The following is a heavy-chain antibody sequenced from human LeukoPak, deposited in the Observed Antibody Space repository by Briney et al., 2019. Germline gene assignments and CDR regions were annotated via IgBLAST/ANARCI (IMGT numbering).Heavy chain of an antibody. CDR3: ARGSRGYSYGTNWFDP. CDR1: GYTFTSYD. V-gene: IGHV1-8*01. CDR2: MNPNSGNT. D-gene: IGHD5-18*01. Sequence: ASVKVSCEASGYTFTSYDINWVRQATGQGLEWMGWMNPNSGNTGYAQKFQGRVTMTRNTSISTAYMELSSLRSEDTAVYYCARGSRGYSYGTNWFDPWGQGTLVTVSS. J-gene: IGHJ5*02.